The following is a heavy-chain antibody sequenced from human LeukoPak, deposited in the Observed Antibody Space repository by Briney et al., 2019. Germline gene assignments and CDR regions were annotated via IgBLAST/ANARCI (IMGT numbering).Heavy chain of an antibody. Sequence: GGSLRLSCAASGFTFRSYAMTWVRQAPGKGLDWVSTISDSGGSTYYADSVRGRFTISRDNSKNTVYLQMNSLRAEDTAIYYCAKDVCSGGSCSSDYRGQGTLVTVSS. CDR1: GFTFRSYA. V-gene: IGHV3-23*01. CDR2: ISDSGGST. CDR3: AKDVCSGGSCSSDY. J-gene: IGHJ4*02. D-gene: IGHD2-15*01.